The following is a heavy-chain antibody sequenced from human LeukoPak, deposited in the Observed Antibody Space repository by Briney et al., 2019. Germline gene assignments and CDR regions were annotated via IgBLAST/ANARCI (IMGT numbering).Heavy chain of an antibody. CDR1: GYTFTSYY. J-gene: IGHJ4*02. Sequence: ASVKVSCKASGYTFTSYYMHWVRQAPGQGLEWMGIINPSGGSTSYAQKFQGRVTMTRDMSTSTAYMELRSLRSDDTAVYYCATHGLSAYWGQGTLVTVSS. CDR2: INPSGGST. CDR3: ATHGLSAY. D-gene: IGHD5-24*01. V-gene: IGHV1-46*01.